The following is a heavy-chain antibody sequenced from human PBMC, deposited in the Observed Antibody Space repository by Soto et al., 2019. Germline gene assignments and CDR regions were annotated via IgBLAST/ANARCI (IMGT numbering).Heavy chain of an antibody. J-gene: IGHJ4*02. CDR3: AKDLHDYGGNSGADY. CDR1: GFTFSSYG. V-gene: IGHV3-30*18. Sequence: QVQLVESGGGVVQPGRSLRLSCAASGFTFSSYGMHWVRQAPGKGLEWVAVISYDGSNKYYADSVKGRFTISRDNSKNTLYLQMNSLRAEETAVYYCAKDLHDYGGNSGADYWGQGTLVTVSS. CDR2: ISYDGSNK. D-gene: IGHD4-17*01.